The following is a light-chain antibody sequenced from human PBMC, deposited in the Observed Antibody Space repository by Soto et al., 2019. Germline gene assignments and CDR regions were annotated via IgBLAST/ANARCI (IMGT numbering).Light chain of an antibody. CDR2: ADN. CDR1: NSNIGNNY. Sequence: VLTQSPSASGTPGQRVTISCSGSNSNIGNNYVYWYQQLPGTAPKLLIYADNRRPSGVSDRFSGSKSGTSASLAISGLRSEDEASYSCATWDDSLGGSWVFGGGTKLTVL. V-gene: IGLV1-47*01. CDR3: ATWDDSLGGSWV. J-gene: IGLJ3*02.